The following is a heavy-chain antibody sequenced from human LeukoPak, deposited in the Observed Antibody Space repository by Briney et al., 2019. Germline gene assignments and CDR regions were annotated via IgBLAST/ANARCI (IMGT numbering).Heavy chain of an antibody. CDR2: INWNGGRT. CDR1: GFTFSSYG. D-gene: IGHD3-10*02. Sequence: PGGSLRLSCAASGFTFSSYGMSWVRQAPGKGLEWVSGINWNGGRTGYADSVKGRFTISRDNAKNHLYLQMNSLRAEDTAVYYCAELGITMIGGVWGKGTTVTISS. V-gene: IGHV3-20*04. CDR3: AELGITMIGGV. J-gene: IGHJ6*04.